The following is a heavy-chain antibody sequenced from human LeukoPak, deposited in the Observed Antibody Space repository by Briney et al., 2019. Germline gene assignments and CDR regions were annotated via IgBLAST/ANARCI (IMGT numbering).Heavy chain of an antibody. Sequence: GGSLRLSCAASGFTFSSYSMNWVRQAPGKGLEWVSSISSSSSYIHYADSVKGRFTISRDNAKNSLYLQMNSLRAEDTAVYYCAREQGICSSTSCYTGDFDYWGQGTLVTVSS. J-gene: IGHJ4*02. CDR3: AREQGICSSTSCYTGDFDY. CDR2: ISSSSSYI. D-gene: IGHD2-2*02. V-gene: IGHV3-21*01. CDR1: GFTFSSYS.